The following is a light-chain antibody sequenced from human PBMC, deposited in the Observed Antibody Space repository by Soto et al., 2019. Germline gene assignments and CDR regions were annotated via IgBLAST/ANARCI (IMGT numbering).Light chain of an antibody. V-gene: IGLV2-14*01. Sequence: QSALTQPASVSESPGQSITISCTGTSSDIGVYNYVSWYQQHPGKAPKLMIYEGDKRPSGVSNRFSGSKSGNTASLTISGLQAEDEADYYCASFTSSSIFDIFGGGPKLTVL. CDR3: ASFTSSSIFDI. J-gene: IGLJ2*01. CDR1: SSDIGVYNY. CDR2: EGD.